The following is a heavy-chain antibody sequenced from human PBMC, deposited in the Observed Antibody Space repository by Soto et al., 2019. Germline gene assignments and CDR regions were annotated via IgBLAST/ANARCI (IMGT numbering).Heavy chain of an antibody. J-gene: IGHJ5*02. CDR2: FDPEDGET. CDR3: ATVIGQYDYVWGSYRPTGWFDP. V-gene: IGHV1-24*01. D-gene: IGHD3-16*01. CDR1: GYTLTELS. Sequence: ASVKASCKVSGYTLTELSMHWVRQAPGKGLEWMGGFDPEDGETIYAQKFQGRVTMTEDTSTDTAYMELSSLRSEDTAVYYCATVIGQYDYVWGSYRPTGWFDPWGQGTLVTVSS.